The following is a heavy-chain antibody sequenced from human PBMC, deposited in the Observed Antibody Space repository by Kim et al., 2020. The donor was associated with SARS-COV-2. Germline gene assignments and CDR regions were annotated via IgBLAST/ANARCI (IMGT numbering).Heavy chain of an antibody. CDR1: GYTFTSYG. CDR3: ARDHAGQIKYSSSWKGGYGMDV. Sequence: ASVKVSCKASGYTFTSYGISWVRQAPGQGLEWMGWISAYNGNTNYAQKLQGRVTMTTDTSTSTAYMELRSLRSDDTAVYYCARDHAGQIKYSSSWKGGYGMDVWGQGTTVTVSS. J-gene: IGHJ6*02. D-gene: IGHD6-13*01. V-gene: IGHV1-18*04. CDR2: ISAYNGNT.